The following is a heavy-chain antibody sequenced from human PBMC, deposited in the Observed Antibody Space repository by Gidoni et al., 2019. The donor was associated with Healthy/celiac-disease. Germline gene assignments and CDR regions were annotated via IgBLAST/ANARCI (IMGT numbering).Heavy chain of an antibody. V-gene: IGHV1-2*02. CDR2: INPNSGGT. Sequence: QVQLVPSGAEVKKPVASVKVFCKASGYTFTGYYMHWVRQAPGQGLEWMGWINPNSGGTNYAQRFQGRVTMTRDTSISTAYMELSRLGSDDTAVYYCARTRSVWFGELCDNWFDPWGQGTLVTVSS. CDR3: ARTRSVWFGELCDNWFDP. CDR1: GYTFTGYY. D-gene: IGHD3-10*01. J-gene: IGHJ5*02.